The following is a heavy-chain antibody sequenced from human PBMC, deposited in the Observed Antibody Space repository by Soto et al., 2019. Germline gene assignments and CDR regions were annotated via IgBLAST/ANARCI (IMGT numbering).Heavy chain of an antibody. CDR3: ARGWFGPDV. V-gene: IGHV3-74*01. CDR1: GFTLSGRS. CDR2: IDNAGTDS. D-gene: IGHD3-10*01. J-gene: IGHJ6*04. Sequence: EVQLVESGGGLVQPGGSLRLSCAASGFTLSGRSMHWVRQAPGKGLVWGSGIDNAGTDSTYADSVKGRVTSSRDNAKNMLYLQMNSLRVEDTAVYYCARGWFGPDVWGKGTTVTVSS.